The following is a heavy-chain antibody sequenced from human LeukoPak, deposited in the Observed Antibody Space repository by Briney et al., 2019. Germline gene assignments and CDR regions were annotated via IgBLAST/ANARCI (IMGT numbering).Heavy chain of an antibody. CDR3: ARDWDAMNNCFDP. D-gene: IGHD1-26*01. J-gene: IGHJ5*02. Sequence: ASVKVSCKASGYTFTSYDINWVRQATGQGLEWMGWMNPNSGNTGYAQKFQGRVTMTRNTSISTAYMELSSLRSEDTAVYYCARDWDAMNNCFDPWGQGTPVTVSS. V-gene: IGHV1-8*01. CDR1: GYTFTSYD. CDR2: MNPNSGNT.